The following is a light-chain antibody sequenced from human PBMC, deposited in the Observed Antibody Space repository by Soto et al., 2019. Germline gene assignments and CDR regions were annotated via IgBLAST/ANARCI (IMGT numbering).Light chain of an antibody. J-gene: IGLJ3*02. V-gene: IGLV2-14*02. CDR3: QSYDSSLSGWV. CDR2: EGS. Sequence: QSALTQPASVSGSPGQSITISCTGTSSDVGSYNLVSWYQQHPGKAPKLMIYEGSKRPSGVSNRFSGSKSGNTASLTISGLPAEDEADYYCQSYDSSLSGWVFGGGTKLTVL. CDR1: SSDVGSYNL.